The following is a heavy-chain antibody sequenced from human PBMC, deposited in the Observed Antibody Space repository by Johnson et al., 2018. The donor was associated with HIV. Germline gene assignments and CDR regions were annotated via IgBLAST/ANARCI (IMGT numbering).Heavy chain of an antibody. Sequence: EVQLVESGGGVVRPGGSLRLSCAASGFTFDDYGIHWVRQAPGKGLEWVSDINWNGGRTHYGDSVKGRFTVSRDNAKNSLYLQMNSLTAGDTALYYCAREDYHRALDVWGQGTMVTVSS. CDR3: AREDYHRALDV. D-gene: IGHD4-11*01. CDR2: INWNGGRT. CDR1: GFTFDDYG. J-gene: IGHJ3*01. V-gene: IGHV3-20*04.